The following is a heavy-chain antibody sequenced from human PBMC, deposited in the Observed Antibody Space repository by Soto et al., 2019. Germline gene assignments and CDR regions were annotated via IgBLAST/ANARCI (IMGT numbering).Heavy chain of an antibody. CDR1: GGSINSGDYY. J-gene: IGHJ6*02. CDR2: IFHSGST. D-gene: IGHD3-10*01. CDR3: ARDRYYGSGTYYNFYSGMDV. Sequence: SETLSLTCTVSGGSINSGDYYWTWVRQPPGKGLEWIGNIFHSGSTYYTPSLQSRVTISLDTSKNHFSLKLSSVTPADTAVYYCARDRYYGSGTYYNFYSGMDVSGQGTTVTVSS. V-gene: IGHV4-30-4*01.